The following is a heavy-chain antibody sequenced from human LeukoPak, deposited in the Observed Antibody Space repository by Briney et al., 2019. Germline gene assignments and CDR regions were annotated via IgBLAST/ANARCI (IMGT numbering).Heavy chain of an antibody. CDR2: IRYDGSNK. D-gene: IGHD2-2*01. Sequence: SGGSLRLSCAASGFTFSSYGMHWVRQAPGKGLEWVAFIRYDGSNKYYADSVKGRFTISRDNSKNTLYLQMNSLRAEDTAVYYCARDWPNIVVVPAAPDYWGQGTLVTVSS. CDR1: GFTFSSYG. J-gene: IGHJ4*02. CDR3: ARDWPNIVVVPAAPDY. V-gene: IGHV3-30*02.